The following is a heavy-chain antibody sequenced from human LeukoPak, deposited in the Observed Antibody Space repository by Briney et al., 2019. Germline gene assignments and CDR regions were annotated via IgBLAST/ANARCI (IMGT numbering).Heavy chain of an antibody. D-gene: IGHD4-11*01. CDR1: GGSISSYY. J-gene: IGHJ3*02. CDR2: IYYSGST. V-gene: IGHV4-59*01. CDR3: ARDRDYNIAFDI. Sequence: SETLSLTCTVSGGSISSYYWSWIRQPPGKGLEWIGYIYYSGSTNYNPSLKSRVTISVDTSKNQFSLKLSSVTAADTAVYYCARDRDYNIAFDIWGQGTMVSVSS.